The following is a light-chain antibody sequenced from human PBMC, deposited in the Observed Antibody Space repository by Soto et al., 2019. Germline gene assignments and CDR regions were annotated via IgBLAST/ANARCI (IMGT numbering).Light chain of an antibody. J-gene: IGKJ4*01. V-gene: IGKV1-5*03. CDR3: QQYNSYSLT. Sequence: DIPMTQSPSTLSSSAGDRVTITCRASQSITSWLAWYQQKPGKAPKLLIHKASSLESGAPSRFSGSGSGTEFTLTISSLQPDDFATYYCQQYNSYSLTFGGGTKVEIK. CDR2: KAS. CDR1: QSITSW.